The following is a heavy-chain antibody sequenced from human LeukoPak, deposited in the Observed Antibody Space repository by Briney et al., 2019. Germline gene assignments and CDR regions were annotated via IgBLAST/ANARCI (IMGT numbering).Heavy chain of an antibody. Sequence: GSLRLSCAASGFTFRDYGMNWVRQPPGKGLEWIGFIYYSGSTNYNPSLKSRVTISVDTSKNQFSLKLSSVTAADTAVYYCARHPGGWTYFDYWGQGTLVTVSS. D-gene: IGHD6-19*01. CDR1: GFTFRDYG. CDR2: IYYSGST. V-gene: IGHV4-59*08. J-gene: IGHJ4*02. CDR3: ARHPGGWTYFDY.